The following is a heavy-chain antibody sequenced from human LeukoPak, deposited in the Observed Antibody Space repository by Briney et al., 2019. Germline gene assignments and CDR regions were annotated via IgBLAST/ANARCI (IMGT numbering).Heavy chain of an antibody. CDR3: ARDLVRTLGYFDY. D-gene: IGHD2-21*01. Sequence: QSGGSLRLSCAASGFTFSNYGMHWVRQSPGKGLEWVAVISYDGNIKDYVASVKGRFTVSRDNSKNTLFLQMNSLRAEDTAVYYCARDLVRTLGYFDYWGQGTLVTVSS. V-gene: IGHV3-30*03. J-gene: IGHJ4*02. CDR2: ISYDGNIK. CDR1: GFTFSNYG.